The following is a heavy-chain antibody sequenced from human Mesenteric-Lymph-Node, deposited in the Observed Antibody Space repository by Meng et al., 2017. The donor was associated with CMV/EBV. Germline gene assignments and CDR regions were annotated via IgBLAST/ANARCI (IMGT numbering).Heavy chain of an antibody. Sequence: SETLSLTCTVSDYSISSGYYWGWIRQPPGKGLEWIGNIYHIEITYYNPSLKSRVTISVDTSKNQFSLKLSSVTAADTAVYYCARDLVGGMDVWGQGTTVTVSS. D-gene: IGHD2-8*02. CDR2: IYHIEIT. CDR1: DYSISSGYY. CDR3: ARDLVGGMDV. J-gene: IGHJ6*02. V-gene: IGHV4-38-2*02.